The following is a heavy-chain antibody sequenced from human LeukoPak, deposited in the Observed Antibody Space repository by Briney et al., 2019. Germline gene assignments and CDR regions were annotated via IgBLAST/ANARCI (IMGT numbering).Heavy chain of an antibody. D-gene: IGHD2-15*01. V-gene: IGHV4-31*03. CDR2: VSYSGST. CDR1: GGSISSGGYY. CDR3: ARERGRENCSGGGCYYFDL. J-gene: IGHJ4*02. Sequence: SQTLSLTCTVSGGSISSGGYYWSWIRQRPGKGLEWIGYVSYSGSTYYNWSLRSRITTSADTSKNRFSLKLSSVTAADTAVYFCARERGRENCSGGGCYYFDLWGQGTLVIVSS.